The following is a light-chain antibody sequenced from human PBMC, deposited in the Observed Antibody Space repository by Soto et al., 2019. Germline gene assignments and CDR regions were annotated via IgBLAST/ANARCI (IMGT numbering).Light chain of an antibody. Sequence: DIQMTQSPSTLSASVGDRVTITCRASQDIGTWLAWYQQKPEKAPKVLIYRASHLESGVPSRFSASGSGTEFSLTINSLQADDFATYYCQPYHIYSWTFGQGATV. CDR1: QDIGTW. CDR2: RAS. J-gene: IGKJ1*01. CDR3: QPYHIYSWT. V-gene: IGKV1-5*03.